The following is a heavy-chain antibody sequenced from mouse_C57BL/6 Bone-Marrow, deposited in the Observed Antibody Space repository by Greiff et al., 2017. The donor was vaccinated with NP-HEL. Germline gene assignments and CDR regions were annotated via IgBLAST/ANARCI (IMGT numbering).Heavy chain of an antibody. V-gene: IGHV1-55*01. CDR1: GYTFTSYW. CDR2: IYPGSGST. CDR3: ARSGVRYYFDY. Sequence: QVQLQQSGAELVKPGASVKLSCKASGYTFTSYWMNWVKQRPGQGLEWIGDIYPGSGSTNYTEKFKSKATLTVDTSSSTAYMQLSSLTSEDSAVYYCARSGVRYYFDYWGQGTTLTVSS. J-gene: IGHJ2*01. D-gene: IGHD1-1*02.